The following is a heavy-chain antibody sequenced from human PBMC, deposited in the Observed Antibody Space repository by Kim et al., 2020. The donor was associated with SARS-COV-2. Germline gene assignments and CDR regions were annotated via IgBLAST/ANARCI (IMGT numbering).Heavy chain of an antibody. CDR3: ARLVVAMVKGWFDP. CDR1: GGSISSYY. J-gene: IGHJ5*02. Sequence: SETLSLTCTVSGGSISSYYWSWIRKPPGKGLEWIGYIYYSGSTNYNPSLKSRVTISVDTSKNQFSLKLSSVTAADTAVYYCARLVVAMVKGWFDPWGQGTLVTVSS. D-gene: IGHD2-15*01. V-gene: IGHV4-59*08. CDR2: IYYSGST.